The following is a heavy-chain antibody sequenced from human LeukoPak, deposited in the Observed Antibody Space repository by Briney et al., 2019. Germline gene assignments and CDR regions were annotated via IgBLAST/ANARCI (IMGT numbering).Heavy chain of an antibody. V-gene: IGHV1-3*01. CDR3: ARGDSTVRVPLSY. CDR2: INAGNGNT. J-gene: IGHJ4*02. CDR1: GYTFTSYA. Sequence: PWASVKVSCKASGYTFTSYAMHWVRQAPGQRLEWMGWINAGNGNTKYSQKFQGRVTITRDTSASTAYMELSSLRSEDTAVYYCARGDSTVRVPLSYWGQGTLVTVSS. D-gene: IGHD4-17*01.